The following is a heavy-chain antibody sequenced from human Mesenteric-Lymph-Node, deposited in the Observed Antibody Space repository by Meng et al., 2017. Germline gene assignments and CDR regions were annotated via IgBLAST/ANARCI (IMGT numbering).Heavy chain of an antibody. CDR3: ARRPTIFDY. J-gene: IGHJ4*02. Sequence: QGQLQQWGAGLFKPAETLSLTCAVYGGSFSGHYWSWIRQPPGKGLEWIGEINHSGSTNYNPSLKSRVTISVDTSKNQFSLKVSSVTAADTAVYYCARRPTIFDYWGQGTLVTVSS. CDR1: GGSFSGHY. CDR2: INHSGST. V-gene: IGHV4-34*02. D-gene: IGHD4/OR15-4a*01.